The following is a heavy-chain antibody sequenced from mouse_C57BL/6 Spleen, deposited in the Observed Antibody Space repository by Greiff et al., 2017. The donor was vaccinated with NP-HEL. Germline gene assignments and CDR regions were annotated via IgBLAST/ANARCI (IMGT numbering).Heavy chain of an antibody. J-gene: IGHJ4*01. CDR2: ISSGGSYT. D-gene: IGHD4-1*01. CDR1: GFTFSSYG. Sequence: DVMLVESGGDLVKPGGSLKLSCAASGFTFSSYGMSWVRQTPDKRLEWVATISSGGSYTYYPDSVKGRFTISRDNAKNTLYLQMSSLKSADTAMYYCARQTGDYYAMDYWGQGTSVTVSS. CDR3: ARQTGDYYAMDY. V-gene: IGHV5-6*02.